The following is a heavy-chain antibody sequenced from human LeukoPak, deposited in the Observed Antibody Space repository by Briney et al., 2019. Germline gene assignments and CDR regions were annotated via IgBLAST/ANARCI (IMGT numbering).Heavy chain of an antibody. V-gene: IGHV4-59*01. D-gene: IGHD3-22*01. J-gene: IGHJ3*02. CDR1: GGSISSYY. Sequence: SETLSLTCTVSGGSISSYYWSWIRQPPGKGLEWIGYIYYSGSTNYNPSLKSRVTISVDTSKNQFSLKLSSVTAADTAVYYCARGWIVVAKGFDIWGQGTMVTVSS. CDR2: IYYSGST. CDR3: ARGWIVVAKGFDI.